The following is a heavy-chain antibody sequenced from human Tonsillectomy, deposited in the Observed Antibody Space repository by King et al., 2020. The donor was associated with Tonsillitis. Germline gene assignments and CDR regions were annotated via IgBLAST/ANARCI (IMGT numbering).Heavy chain of an antibody. CDR1: GGSISSSSYY. V-gene: IGHV4-39*01. D-gene: IGHD4-17*01. Sequence: QLQLQESGPGLVKPSETLSLTCTVSGGSISSSSYYWGWIRQPPGKGLEWIGSIYYSGSTYYNPSLKSRVTISVDTSKNQFSLKLSSVTAADTAVYYCARFLYGALARYFDYWGHGTLVTVSS. CDR3: ARFLYGALARYFDY. CDR2: IYYSGST. J-gene: IGHJ4*01.